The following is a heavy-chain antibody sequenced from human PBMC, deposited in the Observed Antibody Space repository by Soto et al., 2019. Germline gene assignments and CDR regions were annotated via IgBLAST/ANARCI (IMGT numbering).Heavy chain of an antibody. J-gene: IGHJ5*02. CDR1: GGSISSSSYY. D-gene: IGHD3-9*01. CDR2: IYYSGST. V-gene: IGHV4-39*01. CDR3: ARQELRYFAWPCQMAP. Sequence: QLQLQESGPGLVKPSETLSLTCTVSGGSISSSSYYWGWIRQPPGKGLEWIGSIYYSGSTYYNPSLKSRVTLSLDTSKNHFSPKLSSVTAADTAVYYCARQELRYFAWPCQMAPWGQGTLVTVSS.